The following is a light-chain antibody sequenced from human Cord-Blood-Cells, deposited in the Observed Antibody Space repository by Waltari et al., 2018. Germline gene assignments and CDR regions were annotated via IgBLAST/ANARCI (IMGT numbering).Light chain of an antibody. V-gene: IGKV1-5*03. J-gene: IGKJ1*01. Sequence: DIQMTQSPSTLSASVGDRVTIPCRPSQSISSWLAWYQQKPGKAPKLPIYKASSLEIGFPSRFSGSGSGNECPRIISSLQPDDFATYYCQQYNSYSRTFGQGTKGESK. CDR1: QSISSW. CDR2: KAS. CDR3: QQYNSYSRT.